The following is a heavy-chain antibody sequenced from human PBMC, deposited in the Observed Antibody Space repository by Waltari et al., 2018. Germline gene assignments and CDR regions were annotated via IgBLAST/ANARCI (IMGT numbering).Heavy chain of an antibody. J-gene: IGHJ4*02. CDR3: VRDGSGASFTFDY. CDR1: GYNFISYS. CDR2: ISANNGKT. V-gene: IGHV1-18*01. Sequence: KASGYNFISYSFTWVRQAPGQGLEWMGWISANNGKTNYAQKFQGRLTMTTDTSTSTAYMELRSLTSDDTAVYYCVRDGSGASFTFDYWGQGTLVTVSS. D-gene: IGHD2-8*02.